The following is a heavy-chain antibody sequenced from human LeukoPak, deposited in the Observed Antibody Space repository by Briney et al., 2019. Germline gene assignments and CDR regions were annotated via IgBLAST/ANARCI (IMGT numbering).Heavy chain of an antibody. Sequence: SETLSLTCAVYGGSFSGYYWSWIRQPPGKGLEWIGYIYYTGSTNYNPSLKSRVTISVDTSKNQFSLKLSSVTAADTAVYYCARVHRAGYSYGQYYFDYWGQGTLVTVSS. D-gene: IGHD5-18*01. CDR3: ARVHRAGYSYGQYYFDY. J-gene: IGHJ4*02. V-gene: IGHV4-59*08. CDR1: GGSFSGYY. CDR2: IYYTGST.